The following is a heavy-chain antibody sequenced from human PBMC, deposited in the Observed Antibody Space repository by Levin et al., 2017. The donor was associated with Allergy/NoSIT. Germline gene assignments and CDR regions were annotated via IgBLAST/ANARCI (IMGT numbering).Heavy chain of an antibody. CDR3: ASFDFWSGYYFDY. J-gene: IGHJ4*02. V-gene: IGHV3-53*01. D-gene: IGHD3-3*01. Sequence: GGSLRLSCAASGFTVSSNYMSWVRQAPGKGLEWVSVIYSGGSTYYADSVKGRFTISRDNSKNTLYLQMNSLRAEDTAVYYCASFDFWSGYYFDYWGQGTLVTVSS. CDR1: GFTVSSNY. CDR2: IYSGGST.